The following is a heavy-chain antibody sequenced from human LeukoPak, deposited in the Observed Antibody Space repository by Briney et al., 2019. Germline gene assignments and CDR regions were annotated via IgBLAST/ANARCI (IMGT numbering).Heavy chain of an antibody. Sequence: GASVKVSCKASGYTFTSYAMNWVRQAPGQGLEWMGWINTNTGNPTYAQGFTGRFVFSLDTSVSTAYLQISSLKAEDTAVYYCARDHSYYGDFGFDPWGQGTLVTVSS. V-gene: IGHV7-4-1*02. D-gene: IGHD4-17*01. CDR1: GYTFTSYA. CDR2: INTNTGNP. CDR3: ARDHSYYGDFGFDP. J-gene: IGHJ5*02.